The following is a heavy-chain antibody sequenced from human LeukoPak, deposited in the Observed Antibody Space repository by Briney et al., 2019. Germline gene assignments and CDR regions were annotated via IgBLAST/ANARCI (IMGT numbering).Heavy chain of an antibody. CDR1: GFTFSSSA. CDR2: ISGSGSGGST. Sequence: PGGSLRLSCAASGFTFSSSAMSWVRQAPGKGLEWVSSISGSGSGGSTYYADSVKGRFTISRDNPKNTLYLQMNSLIAEDTAVYYCAKGAYYDLWGQGTLVTVSS. CDR3: AKGAYYDL. V-gene: IGHV3-23*01. D-gene: IGHD3-22*01. J-gene: IGHJ4*02.